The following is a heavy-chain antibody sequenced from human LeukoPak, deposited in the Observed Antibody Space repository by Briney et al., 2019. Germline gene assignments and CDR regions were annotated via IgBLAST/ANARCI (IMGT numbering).Heavy chain of an antibody. CDR1: GDSISSAGYY. CDR2: LYYSGST. D-gene: IGHD4-17*01. Sequence: PSETLSLTCAVSGDSISSAGYYWSWVRQHPGTGLEWIGVLYYSGSTFYSPSLRSRLTISRDTSRNQFSLTLRSVTAADTAVYYCARDLYGDYDFDYWGQGTLVTVSS. J-gene: IGHJ4*02. V-gene: IGHV4-31*11. CDR3: ARDLYGDYDFDY.